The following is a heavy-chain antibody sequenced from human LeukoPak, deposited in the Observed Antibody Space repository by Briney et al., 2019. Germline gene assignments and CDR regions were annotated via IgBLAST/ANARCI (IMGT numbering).Heavy chain of an antibody. J-gene: IGHJ4*02. Sequence: GGSLRLSCAASGFTFSSYGMHWVRQAPGKGLEWVAFIRYDGSNKYYADSVKGRFTISRDNSKNTLYLQMKTLKAEDTAVYYCARDLHPRLAGFFDYWGQGTLVTVSS. D-gene: IGHD3-3*02. CDR3: ARDLHPRLAGFFDY. V-gene: IGHV3-30*02. CDR1: GFTFSSYG. CDR2: IRYDGSNK.